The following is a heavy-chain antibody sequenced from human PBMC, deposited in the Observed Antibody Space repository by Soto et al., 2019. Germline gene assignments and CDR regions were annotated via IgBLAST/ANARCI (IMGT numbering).Heavy chain of an antibody. CDR3: ARQHPTTLAGLEIPVDF. Sequence: SETLSLTCTVSGDSIGNSHWSWIRQPPGKVLEWIGLTFSRGSATYNPSLKSRVTISVDTSKNQLSLKLTSVTAADTAVYFGARQHPTTLAGLEIPVDFWSRGTLVTVSS. CDR1: GDSIGNSH. D-gene: IGHD1-1*01. J-gene: IGHJ4*02. CDR2: TFSRGSA. V-gene: IGHV4-59*01.